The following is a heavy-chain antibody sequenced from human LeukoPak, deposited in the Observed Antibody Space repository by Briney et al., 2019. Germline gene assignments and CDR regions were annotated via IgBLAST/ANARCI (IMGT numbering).Heavy chain of an antibody. V-gene: IGHV3-11*06. CDR3: ARMGIAAVGAYYFDY. CDR1: GFTFSDYY. J-gene: IGHJ4*02. Sequence: GGSLRLSCAASGFTFSDYYMSWIRQAPGKGLEWISFISSSSSYTNYADSVKGRFTISRDNAKNSLYLQMASLRAEDTAVHYCARMGIAAVGAYYFDYWGQGTLVAVSS. D-gene: IGHD6-13*01. CDR2: ISSSSSYT.